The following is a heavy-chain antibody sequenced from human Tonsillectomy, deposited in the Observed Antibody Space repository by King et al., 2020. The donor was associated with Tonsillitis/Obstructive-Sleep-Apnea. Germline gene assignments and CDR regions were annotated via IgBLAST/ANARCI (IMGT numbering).Heavy chain of an antibody. D-gene: IGHD2-15*01. J-gene: IGHJ5*02. CDR2: IIPIFGTA. V-gene: IGHV1-69*01. Sequence: QLVQSGAEVKKPGSSVKVSCKASGGTFSSYAISWVRQAPGQGLEWMGGIIPIFGTANYAQKFQGRVTITADESTSTAYMELSSRRSEDTAVYYCARDHPQYCSGGSCYWFDPWGQGTLVTVSS. CDR3: ARDHPQYCSGGSCYWFDP. CDR1: GGTFSSYA.